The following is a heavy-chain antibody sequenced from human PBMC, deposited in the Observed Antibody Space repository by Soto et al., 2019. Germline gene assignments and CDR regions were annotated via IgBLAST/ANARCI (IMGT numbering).Heavy chain of an antibody. CDR2: IYYSGST. J-gene: IGHJ4*02. CDR1: GGSISSGGYY. CDR3: ARDLDGLSGYFDY. V-gene: IGHV4-31*03. Sequence: PSETLSLTCTVSGGSISSGGYYWSWIRQHPGKGLEWIGYIYYSGSTYYNPSLKSRVTISVDTSKNQFSLKLSSVTAADTAVYYCARDLDGLSGYFDYWGQGTLVTVSS.